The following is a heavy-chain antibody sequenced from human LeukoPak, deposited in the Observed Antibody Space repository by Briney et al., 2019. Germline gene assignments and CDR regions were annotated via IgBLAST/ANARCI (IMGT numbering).Heavy chain of an antibody. Sequence: PGGSLRLSCAVSGFTFSNYGMHWVRQAPGKGLEWVAIISYDGTNKYYADSVKGRFTISRDNSKNTLYLQMNSLRTEDTAVYYCAKERQDYYDSSGYFDFDYWGQGTLVTVSS. J-gene: IGHJ4*02. D-gene: IGHD3-22*01. CDR1: GFTFSNYG. V-gene: IGHV3-30*18. CDR2: ISYDGTNK. CDR3: AKERQDYYDSSGYFDFDY.